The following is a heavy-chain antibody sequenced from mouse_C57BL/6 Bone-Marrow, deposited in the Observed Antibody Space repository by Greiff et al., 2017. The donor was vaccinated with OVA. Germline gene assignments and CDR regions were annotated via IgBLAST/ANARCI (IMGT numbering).Heavy chain of an antibody. CDR1: GYTFTSYW. V-gene: IGHV1-52*01. CDR3: ARNYGSSFYFDY. Sequence: QVQLQQPGAELERPGSSVKLSCKASGYTFTSYWMHWVKQRPIQGLEWIGNIDPSDSETHYNQKFKDKATLTVDKSSSTAYMQLSSLTSEDSAVYYCARNYGSSFYFDYWGQGTTLTVSS. J-gene: IGHJ2*01. D-gene: IGHD1-1*01. CDR2: IDPSDSET.